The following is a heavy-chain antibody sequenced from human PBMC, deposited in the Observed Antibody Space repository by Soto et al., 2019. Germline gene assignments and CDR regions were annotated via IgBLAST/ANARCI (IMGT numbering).Heavy chain of an antibody. CDR1: GFTFSNYA. J-gene: IGHJ1*01. D-gene: IGHD2-15*01. Sequence: QVQLIESGGGVVQPGRSLRLSCAASGFTFSNYAMDWVRQAPGKGLEWVAVISYDVNNKYHADSVKGRFTISRDNSKNTLYLQMNSLRTEDTAVYYCTTSLYCSGGSCYAAVGYFQHWGQGTLVIVSS. CDR2: ISYDVNNK. CDR3: TTSLYCSGGSCYAAVGYFQH. V-gene: IGHV3-30-3*01.